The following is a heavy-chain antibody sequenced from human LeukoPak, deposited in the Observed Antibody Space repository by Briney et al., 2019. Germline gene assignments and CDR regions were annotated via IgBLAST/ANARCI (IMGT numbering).Heavy chain of an antibody. V-gene: IGHV1-46*01. D-gene: IGHD6-19*01. CDR3: ARENSVAATIGAFDI. J-gene: IGHJ3*02. CDR1: GYTFTSYY. Sequence: ASVKVSCKASGYTFTSYYMHWVRQAPGQGLEWMGIINPSGGSTSYAQKFQGRVTMTRDTSTSTVYMELSSLRSEDAAVYYCARENSVAATIGAFDIWGQGTMVTVSS. CDR2: INPSGGST.